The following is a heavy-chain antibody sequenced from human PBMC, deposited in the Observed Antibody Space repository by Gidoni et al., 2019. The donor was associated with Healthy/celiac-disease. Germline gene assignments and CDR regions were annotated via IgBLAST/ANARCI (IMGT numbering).Heavy chain of an antibody. J-gene: IGHJ5*02. D-gene: IGHD6-13*01. CDR3: AKGPLYSSSWPANWFDP. CDR1: GFTFSSYA. V-gene: IGHV3-23*01. Sequence: EVQLLESGGGLVQPGGSLRLSCAASGFTFSSYAMRWVRQAPGKGLEWVSAISGSGGSTYYADSVKGRFTISRDNSKNTLYLQMNSLRAEDTAVYYCAKGPLYSSSWPANWFDPWGQGTLVTVSS. CDR2: ISGSGGST.